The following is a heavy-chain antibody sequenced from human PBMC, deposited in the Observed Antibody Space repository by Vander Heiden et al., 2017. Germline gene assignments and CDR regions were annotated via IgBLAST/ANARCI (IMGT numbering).Heavy chain of an antibody. CDR1: GFTFSRHW. V-gene: IGHV3-7*01. J-gene: IGHJ1*01. Sequence: EVQVVESGGGLVQPGGSLRLSCGASGFTFSRHWMSWVRQAPGKGLEWVANIKEDGSEKYYVDSVKGRFTISRDNTKNLLHLQMNSLKVEDTGIYYCARELIVGPAEYFQNWGQGTRVTVSS. D-gene: IGHD2-15*01. CDR3: ARELIVGPAEYFQN. CDR2: IKEDGSEK.